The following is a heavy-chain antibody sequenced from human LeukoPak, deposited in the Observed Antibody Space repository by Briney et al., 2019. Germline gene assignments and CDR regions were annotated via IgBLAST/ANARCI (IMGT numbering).Heavy chain of an antibody. V-gene: IGHV4-59*01. D-gene: IGHD2-15*01. CDR2: IYYSGST. J-gene: IGHJ3*02. CDR3: ARSGYCSGGTCYFSAFDI. CDR1: GGSISSYY. Sequence: SETLSLTCTVSGGSISSYYWSWIRQPPGKGLEWMGYIYYSGSTDYNPSLKSRVTILVDTPKNQFSLKLSSVTAADTAVYYCARSGYCSGGTCYFSAFDIWGQGTMVTVSS.